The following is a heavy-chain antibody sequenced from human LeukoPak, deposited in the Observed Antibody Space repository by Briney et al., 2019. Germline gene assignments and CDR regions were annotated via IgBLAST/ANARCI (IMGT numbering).Heavy chain of an antibody. CDR3: ARDSFPYYYDSSGYSEFDY. Sequence: SETLSLTCTVSGGSISSSSYYWGWIRQPPGKGLEWIGSIYYSGSTYYNPSLKSRVTISVDTSKNQFSLKLSSVTAADTAVYYCARDSFPYYYDSSGYSEFDYWGQGTLVTVSS. D-gene: IGHD3-22*01. V-gene: IGHV4-39*07. CDR2: IYYSGST. J-gene: IGHJ4*02. CDR1: GGSISSSSYY.